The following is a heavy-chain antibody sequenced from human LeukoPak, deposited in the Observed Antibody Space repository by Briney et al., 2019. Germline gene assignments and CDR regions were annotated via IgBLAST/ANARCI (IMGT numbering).Heavy chain of an antibody. J-gene: IGHJ5*02. Sequence: GGSLRLSCAASGFTLSDYHMNWVRQAPGKGLEWLSSITTISHYIYYAGAVRGRFTISRDNAKNSLYLQMNSLRGEDTAVYYCARSGGPGTYHQLRYNWFDPWGQRTLVTVSS. V-gene: IGHV3-21*01. D-gene: IGHD3-10*01. CDR2: ITTISHYI. CDR3: ARSGGPGTYHQLRYNWFDP. CDR1: GFTLSDYH.